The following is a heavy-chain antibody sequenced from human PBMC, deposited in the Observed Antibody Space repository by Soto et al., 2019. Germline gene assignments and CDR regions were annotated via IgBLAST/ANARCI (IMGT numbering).Heavy chain of an antibody. Sequence: GASVKVSCKASGGTFSIYAISWVRQAPGQWLEWMGGIIPIFGTANYAQKFQGRVTITADESTSTAYMELSSLRSEDTAVYYCARVVRVTSYWYFDLWGRGTLVTVSS. J-gene: IGHJ2*01. D-gene: IGHD3-22*01. CDR1: GGTFSIYA. V-gene: IGHV1-69*13. CDR3: ARVVRVTSYWYFDL. CDR2: IIPIFGTA.